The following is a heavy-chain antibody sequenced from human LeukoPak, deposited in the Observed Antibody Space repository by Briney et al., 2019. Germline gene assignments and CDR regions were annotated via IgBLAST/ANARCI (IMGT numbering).Heavy chain of an antibody. CDR2: INHSGST. J-gene: IGHJ4*02. D-gene: IGHD4-17*01. V-gene: IGHV4-34*01. Sequence: PSETLSLTCAVYGGSFSGYYWSWIRQPPGKGLEWIGEINHSGSTNYNPSLKSRVTISVDTSKNQFSLKLSSVTAAGTAVYYCARLPPWTTVTSSCWGQGTLVTVSS. CDR3: ARLPPWTTVTSSC. CDR1: GGSFSGYY.